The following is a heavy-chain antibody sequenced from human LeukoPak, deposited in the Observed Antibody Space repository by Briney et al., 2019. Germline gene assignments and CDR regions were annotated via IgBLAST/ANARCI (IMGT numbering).Heavy chain of an antibody. Sequence: PGGSLRLSCAASGFTFNDYYMTWVRQAPGKGLQWVSYISSSGDIKYYADSVRGRFTVSRDNAKNSLYLQMNSLRADDTAVYYCACHCGNDRDDWGQGTLVTVSS. V-gene: IGHV3-11*01. D-gene: IGHD2-21*01. CDR1: GFTFNDYY. J-gene: IGHJ4*02. CDR3: ACHCGNDRDD. CDR2: ISSSGDIK.